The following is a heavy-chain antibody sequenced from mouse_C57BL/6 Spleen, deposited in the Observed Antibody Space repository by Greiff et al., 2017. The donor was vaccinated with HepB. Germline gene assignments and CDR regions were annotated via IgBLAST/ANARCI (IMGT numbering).Heavy chain of an antibody. J-gene: IGHJ1*03. Sequence: VQLQQSGAELVKPGPSVKISCKASGYAFSSYWMNWVKQRPGKGLEWIGQIYPGDGDTNYNGKFKGEATLTADKSSSTAYMQLSSLTSEDSAVYFCARYYGSSQGWYFEVWGTGTTVTVSS. V-gene: IGHV1-80*01. CDR1: GYAFSSYW. CDR3: ARYYGSSQGWYFEV. CDR2: IYPGDGDT. D-gene: IGHD1-1*01.